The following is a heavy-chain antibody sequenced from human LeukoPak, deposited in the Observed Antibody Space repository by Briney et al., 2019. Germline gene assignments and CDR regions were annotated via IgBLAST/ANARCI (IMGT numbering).Heavy chain of an antibody. Sequence: ASVKVSCKASGYTFTGYYMHWVRQAPGQGLEWMGWINPNSGGTNYAQKFQGRVTMTRDTSISTAYMELSRLRSDDTAVYYCARDQEGAGYFDYWGQGTLVTVSS. V-gene: IGHV1-2*02. J-gene: IGHJ4*02. CDR1: GYTFTGYY. CDR2: INPNSGGT. CDR3: ARDQEGAGYFDY. D-gene: IGHD6-19*01.